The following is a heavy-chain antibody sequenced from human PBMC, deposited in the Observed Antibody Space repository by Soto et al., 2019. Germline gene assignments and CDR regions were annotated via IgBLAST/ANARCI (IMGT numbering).Heavy chain of an antibody. Sequence: LRLSFVSSGFTFSRYVINWVRQAPGKGLEWVSSISISGGSIDYATSVKGRFTISRDNVKNSLYLQMNSLGAEDTSLYYCARILIGAGEGYDYWGRGTLVTVSS. CDR3: ARILIGAGEGYDY. CDR1: GFTFSRYV. CDR2: ISISGGSI. V-gene: IGHV3-21*06. J-gene: IGHJ4*02. D-gene: IGHD7-27*01.